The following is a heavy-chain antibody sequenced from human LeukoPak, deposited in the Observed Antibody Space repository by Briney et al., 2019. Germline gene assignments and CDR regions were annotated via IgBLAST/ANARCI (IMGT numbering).Heavy chain of an antibody. J-gene: IGHJ4*02. CDR3: VRAGRVATED. D-gene: IGHD6-13*01. Sequence: PGGSLRLSCAASGFTFPAYAMTWVRQAPGKGLEWVSGISHSGGSSYYADSVKGRFNISRDNAKNSLYLQMNSLRAEDTAIYYCVRAGRVATEDWGQGTLVTVSS. CDR1: GFTFPAYA. V-gene: IGHV3-23*01. CDR2: ISHSGGSS.